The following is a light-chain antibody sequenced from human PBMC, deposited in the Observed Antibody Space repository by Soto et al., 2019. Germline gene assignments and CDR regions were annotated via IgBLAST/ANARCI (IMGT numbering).Light chain of an antibody. J-gene: IGKJ5*01. CDR2: GTS. V-gene: IGKV3-20*01. CDR3: QQYGNSPIT. CDR1: ERIYSAY. Sequence: EVVLTQYPGTLSLSRGERATLSCRASERIYSAYLGWYQQKPGQAPRLLIYGTSSRATGIPDRFSGSGSGTDFTLTISRLEPEDFAVYYCQQYGNSPITFGQGTRLEIK.